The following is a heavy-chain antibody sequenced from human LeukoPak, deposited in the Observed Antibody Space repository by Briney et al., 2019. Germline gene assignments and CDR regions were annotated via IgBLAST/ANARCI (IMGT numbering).Heavy chain of an antibody. V-gene: IGHV4-39*07. J-gene: IGHJ4*02. CDR2: IYYSGST. CDR3: ARVYDILTGYSHFDY. Sequence: SETLSLTCTVSGGSVTTYHWTWIRQPPGNGLEWIGSIYYSGSTYYNPSLKSRVTISVDTSKNQFSLKLSSVTAADTAVYYCARVYDILTGYSHFDYWGQGTLVTVSS. D-gene: IGHD3-9*01. CDR1: GGSVTTYH.